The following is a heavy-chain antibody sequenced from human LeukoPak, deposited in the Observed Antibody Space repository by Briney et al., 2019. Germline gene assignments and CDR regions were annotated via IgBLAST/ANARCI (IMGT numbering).Heavy chain of an antibody. J-gene: IGHJ3*02. CDR1: GFTFSSYA. V-gene: IGHV3-23*01. D-gene: IGHD3-10*01. CDR3: AKWSDSVVRGVIWVAFDI. Sequence: PGGSLRLSCAASGFTFSSYAMSWVRQAPGKGLEWVSAISGSGGSTYYADSVKGRFTISRDNSKNTLYLQMNSLRAEDTAVYYCAKWSDSVVRGVIWVAFDIWGQGTMVTVSS. CDR2: ISGSGGST.